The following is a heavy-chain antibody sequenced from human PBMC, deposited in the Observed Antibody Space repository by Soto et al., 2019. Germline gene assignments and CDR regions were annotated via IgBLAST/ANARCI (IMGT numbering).Heavy chain of an antibody. CDR3: AKGHMTTVTTWGLGVDY. CDR1: GFTFSSYA. CDR2: ISGNGGST. D-gene: IGHD4-4*01. Sequence: GGSLRLSCAASGFTFSSYAMSWVRQAPGKGLEWVSGISGNGGSTYHADSVKGRFTISRDKSKNTLYLQMNSLRAEDTAVYYCAKGHMTTVTTWGLGVDYWGQGTLVTVSS. J-gene: IGHJ4*02. V-gene: IGHV3-23*01.